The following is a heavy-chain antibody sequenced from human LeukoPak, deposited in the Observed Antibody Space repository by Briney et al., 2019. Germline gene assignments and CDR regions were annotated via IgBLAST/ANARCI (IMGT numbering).Heavy chain of an antibody. D-gene: IGHD6-19*01. Sequence: PSETLSLTCTVSGGSISSSSYYWGWIRQPPGKGLEWIGEIHHEGSTKYSPSLKSRVTISVDKSKNQFSLKLNSVTAADTAVYYCTAQGGWYIDYWGQGTLVTVSS. J-gene: IGHJ4*02. V-gene: IGHV4-39*07. CDR2: IHHEGST. CDR1: GGSISSSSYY. CDR3: TAQGGWYIDY.